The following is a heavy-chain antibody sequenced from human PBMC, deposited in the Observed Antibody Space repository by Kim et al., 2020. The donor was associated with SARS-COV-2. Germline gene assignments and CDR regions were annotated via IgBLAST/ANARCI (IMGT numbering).Heavy chain of an antibody. V-gene: IGHV3-23*01. Sequence: GGSLRLSCVASGFSFYNYAMSWVRQAPGKGLEWVSSVTGSGDATWYAESVEGRFTLSRDTSKNTLFLNMNSLRVEDTATYYCAKGDTISLFGYYQLAMDVWGQGTTVTVSS. CDR2: VTGSGDAT. J-gene: IGHJ6*02. CDR3: AKGDTISLFGYYQLAMDV. CDR1: GFSFYNYA. D-gene: IGHD3-10*01.